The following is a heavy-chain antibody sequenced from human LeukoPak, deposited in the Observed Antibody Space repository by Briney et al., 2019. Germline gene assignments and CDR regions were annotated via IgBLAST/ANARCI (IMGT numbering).Heavy chain of an antibody. CDR3: ARPRTYYDFWRGYPPFYY. Sequence: SVKVSCKASGGTFSNYAISWVRQAPGQGLEWMGGIITNYGTTNYAQKYQGRVTITADESTTTVYMELSSLRSEDTAVYYCARPRTYYDFWRGYPPFYYWGQGTLVTVSS. V-gene: IGHV1-69*13. CDR1: GGTFSNYA. CDR2: IITNYGTT. J-gene: IGHJ4*02. D-gene: IGHD3-3*01.